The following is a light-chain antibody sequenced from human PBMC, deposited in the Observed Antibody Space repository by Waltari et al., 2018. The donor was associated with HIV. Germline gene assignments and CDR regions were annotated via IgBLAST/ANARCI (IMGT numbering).Light chain of an antibody. CDR3: CSYAGSSTYV. Sequence: QSALTQPASVSGSPGQSITISCTGTSRDVGAYNYVSWYHQPPGKAPKLMIYDVTKRPSGVSNRFSGSKSANTASLTISGLQAEDEADYYCCSYAGSSTYVFGSGTKVTVL. J-gene: IGLJ1*01. CDR2: DVT. V-gene: IGLV2-23*02. CDR1: SRDVGAYNY.